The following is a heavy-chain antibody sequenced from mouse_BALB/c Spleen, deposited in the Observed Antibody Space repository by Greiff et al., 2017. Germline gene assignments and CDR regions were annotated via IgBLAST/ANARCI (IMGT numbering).Heavy chain of an antibody. V-gene: IGHV1-69*02. CDR3: ARGHYGKRLFDY. CDR2: IDPSDSYT. CDR1: GYTFTSYW. J-gene: IGHJ2*01. Sequence: QVQLQQPGAELVKPGASVKLSCKASGYTFTSYWMHWVKQRPGQGLEWIGEIDPSDSYTNYNQKFKGKATLTVDKSSSTAYMQLSSLTSEDSAVYYCARGHYGKRLFDYWGQGTTLTVSS. D-gene: IGHD2-1*01.